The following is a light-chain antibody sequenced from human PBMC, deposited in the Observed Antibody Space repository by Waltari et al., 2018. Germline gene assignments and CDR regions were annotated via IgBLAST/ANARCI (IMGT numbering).Light chain of an antibody. CDR3: QQYYSSTAT. CDR1: QSISSY. CDR2: AAS. V-gene: IGKV1-8*01. J-gene: IGKJ1*01. Sequence: AIRITQSPSSLSASTGDRVTITCRASQSISSYLAWYQQKPGKAPKVLIYAASTLQSGVPSRFSGSGSGTDFTLTISCLQSEDFAIYYCQQYYSSTATFGQGTKVEIK.